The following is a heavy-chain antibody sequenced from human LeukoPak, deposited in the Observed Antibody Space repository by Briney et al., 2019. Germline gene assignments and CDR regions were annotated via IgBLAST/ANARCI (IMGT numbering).Heavy chain of an antibody. CDR2: IYYSGST. CDR1: GGSISSSNYY. D-gene: IGHD3-22*01. CDR3: ARHVHYYDSSGYFDY. Sequence: PSETLSLTCTVSGGSISSSNYYWGWIRQPPGKGLEWIGSIYYSGSTYYNPSLKSRVTISVDTSKNQFSLKLSSVTAADTAVYYCARHVHYYDSSGYFDYWGQGTLVTVSS. J-gene: IGHJ4*02. V-gene: IGHV4-39*01.